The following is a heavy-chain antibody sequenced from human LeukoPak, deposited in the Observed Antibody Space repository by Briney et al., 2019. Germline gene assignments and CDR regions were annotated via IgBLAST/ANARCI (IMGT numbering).Heavy chain of an antibody. CDR1: GFTFSSYA. J-gene: IGHJ4*02. V-gene: IGHV3-23*01. Sequence: GGSLRLSCAASGFTFSSYAMSGVRQAPGKGLEWVSAISGSGGSTYYADSVKGRFTISRDNSKNTVYLQMNSLRAEDTAVYYCARPMDFDWLLSFDYWGQGTLVTVSS. D-gene: IGHD3-9*01. CDR2: ISGSGGST. CDR3: ARPMDFDWLLSFDY.